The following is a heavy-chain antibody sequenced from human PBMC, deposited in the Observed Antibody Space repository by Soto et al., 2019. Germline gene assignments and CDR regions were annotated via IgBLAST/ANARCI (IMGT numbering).Heavy chain of an antibody. CDR3: ASFLTVTWSYFDY. Sequence: PSETLSLTCTASGGSGSSGDYYWSWIRQPPGKSLEWIGYIYYSGSTYYNPSLKSRVTISVDTSKNQFSLKLSSVTAADTAVYYCASFLTVTWSYFDYWGQGTLVT. D-gene: IGHD4-17*01. CDR1: GGSGSSGDYY. CDR2: IYYSGST. V-gene: IGHV4-30-4*01. J-gene: IGHJ4*02.